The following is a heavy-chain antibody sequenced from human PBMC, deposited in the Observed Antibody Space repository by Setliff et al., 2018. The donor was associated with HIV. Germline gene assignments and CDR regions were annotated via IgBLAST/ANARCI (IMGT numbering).Heavy chain of an antibody. CDR1: GGSFSGNY. CDR2: INHRGTT. J-gene: IGHJ1*01. Sequence: SETLSLTCAVYGGSFSGNYWTWIRQPPGKGLEWIGEINHRGTTKYNPSLKSRVTISKDMSKNQFSLRLTSATVADTAVYYCASPSPYCTTASCPEYFLHWGQGTLVTVSS. CDR3: ASPSPYCTTASCPEYFLH. V-gene: IGHV4-34*01. D-gene: IGHD2-2*01.